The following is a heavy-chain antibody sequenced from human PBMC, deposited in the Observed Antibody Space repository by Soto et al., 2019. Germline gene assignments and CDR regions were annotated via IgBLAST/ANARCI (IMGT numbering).Heavy chain of an antibody. CDR3: ARGGGSQTARWFDP. Sequence: SETLSLTCAVYGGSFSGYYWSWIRQPPGKGLEWIGEINHSGSTNYNPSLKSRVTISVDTSKNQFSLKLSSVTAADTAVYYCARGGGSQTARWFDPWGQGTLVTVSS. D-gene: IGHD6-6*01. CDR2: INHSGST. CDR1: GGSFSGYY. V-gene: IGHV4-34*01. J-gene: IGHJ5*02.